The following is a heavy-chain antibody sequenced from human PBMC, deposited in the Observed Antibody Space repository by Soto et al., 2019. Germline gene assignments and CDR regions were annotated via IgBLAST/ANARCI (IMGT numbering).Heavy chain of an antibody. D-gene: IGHD1-26*01. J-gene: IGHJ1*01. Sequence: QVQLQESGPGLVKPSQTLSLTCTVSGGSISSGGYYWSWIRQHPGKGLEWIGYIYYSGSTYSNPSLKSRVIISVDTSKNQFSLKLSSVTAADTAVYYCAREFMEGGYSYFQHWGQGTLVTVSS. V-gene: IGHV4-31*03. CDR1: GGSISSGGYY. CDR3: AREFMEGGYSYFQH. CDR2: IYYSGST.